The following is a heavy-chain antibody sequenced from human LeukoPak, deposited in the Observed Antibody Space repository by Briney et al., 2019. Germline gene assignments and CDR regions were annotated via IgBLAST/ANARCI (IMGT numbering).Heavy chain of an antibody. J-gene: IGHJ3*02. Sequence: GGSLRLSCAASGFTFSSYEMSWVRQAPGKGLEWVSVIYSGGGTYYADSVKGRFTISRDKSKNTLYLQMNSLRAEDTALFYCAARWGYNGFDIWGQGTMVAVSS. CDR2: IYSGGGT. CDR3: AARWGYNGFDI. CDR1: GFTFSSYE. V-gene: IGHV3-53*01. D-gene: IGHD5-18*01.